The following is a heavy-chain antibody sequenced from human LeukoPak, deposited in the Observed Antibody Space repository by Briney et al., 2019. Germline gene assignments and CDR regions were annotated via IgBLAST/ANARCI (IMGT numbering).Heavy chain of an antibody. D-gene: IGHD2-2*01. Sequence: ASVKVSCKASGYTFTDYYLHWVRQAPGQGLEWMAWINPNSGGTYYAQNFHDRITMTRDTSISTAYMELSRLRSDDTAIYYCARANALYCSSTSCLFDYWGQGTLVTVSS. CDR2: INPNSGGT. V-gene: IGHV1-2*02. J-gene: IGHJ4*02. CDR3: ARANALYCSSTSCLFDY. CDR1: GYTFTDYY.